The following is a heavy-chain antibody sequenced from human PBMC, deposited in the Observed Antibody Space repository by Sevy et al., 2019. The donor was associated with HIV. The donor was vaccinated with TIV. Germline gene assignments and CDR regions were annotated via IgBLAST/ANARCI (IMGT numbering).Heavy chain of an antibody. CDR2: IYDDGGA. J-gene: IGHJ5*02. V-gene: IGHV4-59*01. CDR3: ARASRGENNWFDP. Sequence: SETLSLTCTVSGGPLSSYYWTWIRQSPGKGLQWIGYIYDDGGAKYNPSLKSRVTISVDTSKNQFSQEEHSLTAADTAVYYSARASRGENNWFDPWGQGTLVTVSS. CDR1: GGPLSSYY. D-gene: IGHD2-21*01.